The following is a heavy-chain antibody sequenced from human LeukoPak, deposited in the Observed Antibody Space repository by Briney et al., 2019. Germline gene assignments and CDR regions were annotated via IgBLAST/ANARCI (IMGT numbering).Heavy chain of an antibody. Sequence: KPSETLSLTCPVSGSSISSGYYWGWIRQPPGKGLEWIGSIYHSGSTYYNPPLKSRVTISVDTSKNQFSLKLSSVTAADTAVYYCARVTDFWSGYYTKWFDPWGQGTLVTVSS. CDR1: GSSISSGYY. J-gene: IGHJ5*02. V-gene: IGHV4-38-2*02. CDR2: IYHSGST. D-gene: IGHD3-3*01. CDR3: ARVTDFWSGYYTKWFDP.